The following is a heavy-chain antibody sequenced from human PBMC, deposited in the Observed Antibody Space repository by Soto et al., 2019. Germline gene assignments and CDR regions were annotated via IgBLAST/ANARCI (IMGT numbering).Heavy chain of an antibody. Sequence: QLQLQESGPGLVKPSETLSLTCTVSGGSISSSSYYWGWIRQPPGKGLEWIGSIYYSGSTYYNPSLKSRVTISVDTSKNQFSLKLSSVTAADTAVYYCARLRGNYYDSSGYLDYWGQGTLVTVSS. J-gene: IGHJ4*02. CDR2: IYYSGST. CDR1: GGSISSSSYY. V-gene: IGHV4-39*01. D-gene: IGHD3-22*01. CDR3: ARLRGNYYDSSGYLDY.